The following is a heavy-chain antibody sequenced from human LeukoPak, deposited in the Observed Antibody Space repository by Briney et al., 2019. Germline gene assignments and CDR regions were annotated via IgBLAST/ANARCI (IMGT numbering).Heavy chain of an antibody. V-gene: IGHV4-4*07. CDR1: LGSVTSYH. J-gene: IGHJ4*02. D-gene: IGHD5-12*01. Sequence: PSETLSLTCSVSLGSVTSYHWSWIQQPAGKGLEWIGRIQSTGNTNYNPSLKSRVTLSVDTSKNQLSLKLTTVTAADTAVYYCAREWGYSGYDYHYFDYWGQGILVTVSS. CDR3: AREWGYSGYDYHYFDY. CDR2: IQSTGNT.